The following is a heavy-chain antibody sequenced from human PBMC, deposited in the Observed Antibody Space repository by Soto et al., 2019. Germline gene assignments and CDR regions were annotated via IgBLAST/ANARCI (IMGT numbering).Heavy chain of an antibody. J-gene: IGHJ4*02. CDR3: ATESGSTYGYFDH. D-gene: IGHD5-18*01. Sequence: SETLSLTCTVSGGSVTSDEDYWTWIRRSPGKGLEWIGYISNSGSTGYNPSLKTRLSMSVDRSKNQFTLRLTSVTAADTAVYFCATESGSTYGYFDHWGQGTQVTVSS. CDR1: GGSVTSDEDY. CDR2: ISNSGST. V-gene: IGHV4-30-4*01.